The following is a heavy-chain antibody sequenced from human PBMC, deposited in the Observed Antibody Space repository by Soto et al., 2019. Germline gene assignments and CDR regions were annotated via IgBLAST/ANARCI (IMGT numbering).Heavy chain of an antibody. Sequence: SETLSLTCTVSGGSIRSGGYYWSWVRQNPRRGLEWIGNIYYSGNTYYNPSLKSRLTISVDTSKNQFSLNLSSVTAADTAVYYCARDRLMATAGTARHYFGLDVWGQETTVTVSS. J-gene: IGHJ6*02. CDR1: GGSIRSGGYY. CDR3: ARDRLMATAGTARHYFGLDV. D-gene: IGHD5-18*01. CDR2: IYYSGNT. V-gene: IGHV4-31*03.